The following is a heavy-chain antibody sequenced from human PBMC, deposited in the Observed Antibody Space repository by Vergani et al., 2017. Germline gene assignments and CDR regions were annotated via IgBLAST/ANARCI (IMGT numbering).Heavy chain of an antibody. CDR3: AGVNTETNGHLYYYYYMDV. J-gene: IGHJ6*03. CDR2: IDHTGRP. CDR1: GGPFTSYH. D-gene: IGHD4-11*01. Sequence: QVQLQQWGGGLLKPSETLSLTCVVNGGPFTSYHWTWIRQSPGEGLEWVGDIDHTGRPDYNPSLKSRLTISVDKSRNQFSLTLNSVTATDTAIYFCAGVNTETNGHLYYYYYMDVWGQGTAVTVS. V-gene: IGHV4-34*01.